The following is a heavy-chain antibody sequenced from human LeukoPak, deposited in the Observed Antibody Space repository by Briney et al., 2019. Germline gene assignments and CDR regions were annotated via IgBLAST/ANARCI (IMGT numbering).Heavy chain of an antibody. CDR3: TRRIAVSGIGYYGMDV. CDR2: IYPGDSDT. V-gene: IGHV5-51*01. Sequence: GESLKISCQGSGSSFTSYWIGWVRQLPGKGLEWMGIIYPGDSDTRYSPSFQGQVTISVDKSISTAYLQWSSLKASDTAMYYCTRRIAVSGIGYYGMDVWGQGTTVTVSS. CDR1: GSSFTSYW. D-gene: IGHD6-19*01. J-gene: IGHJ6*02.